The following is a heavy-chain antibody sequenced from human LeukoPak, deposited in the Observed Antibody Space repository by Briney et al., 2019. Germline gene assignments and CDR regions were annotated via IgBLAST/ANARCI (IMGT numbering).Heavy chain of an antibody. J-gene: IGHJ4*02. CDR1: GGSISSYY. V-gene: IGHV4-59*01. CDR3: ARGSTGTANFDY. Sequence: SETLSLTCTVSGGSISSYYWSWIRQPPGKGLEWIGYIYYSGSTNYNPSLKSRVTISVDTSKNQFSLKLSTVTAADTAVYYCARGSTGTANFDYWGQGTLVTVSS. D-gene: IGHD1-1*01. CDR2: IYYSGST.